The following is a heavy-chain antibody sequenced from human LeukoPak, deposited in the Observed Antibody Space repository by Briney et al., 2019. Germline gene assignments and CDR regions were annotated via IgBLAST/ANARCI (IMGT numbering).Heavy chain of an antibody. CDR2: IWYDGSNK. V-gene: IGHV3-33*08. J-gene: IGHJ4*02. CDR3: AREGPRGNSQFDY. CDR1: GFTFSNAL. D-gene: IGHD2/OR15-2a*01. Sequence: GGSLRLSCAASGFTFSNALMNWVRQAPGKGLEWVALIWYDGSNKYYTDSVKGRLTISRDNSKNTLYLQMNSLRAEDTAIYYCAREGPRGNSQFDYWGQGTLVTVSS.